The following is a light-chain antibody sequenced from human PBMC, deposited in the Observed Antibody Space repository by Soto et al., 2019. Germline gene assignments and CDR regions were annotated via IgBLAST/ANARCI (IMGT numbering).Light chain of an antibody. CDR3: SSSTSSSTLG. CDR1: SSDVGGYNY. Sequence: QSALTQPASVSGSPGQSITISCTGTSSDVGGYNYVSWYQQHPGKAPKLMIYEVSNRPSGVSNRFSGSKSGNTASLTISGLQAEDEADYYCSSSTSSSTLGFGTGTKVTVL. CDR2: EVS. V-gene: IGLV2-14*01. J-gene: IGLJ1*01.